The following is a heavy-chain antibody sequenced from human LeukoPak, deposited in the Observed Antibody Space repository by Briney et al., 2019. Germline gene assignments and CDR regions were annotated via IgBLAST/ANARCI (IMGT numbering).Heavy chain of an antibody. Sequence: ASVKVSCKASGYTFTGYYMHWVRQAPGQGLERMVWINPNSGGTNYAQKFQGRVTMTRDTSISTAYMELSRRRSDDTAVYYCAREGVDWNHSVYYFDYWGQGTLVTVSS. CDR2: INPNSGGT. D-gene: IGHD1-1*01. CDR3: AREGVDWNHSVYYFDY. J-gene: IGHJ4*02. CDR1: GYTFTGYY. V-gene: IGHV1-2*02.